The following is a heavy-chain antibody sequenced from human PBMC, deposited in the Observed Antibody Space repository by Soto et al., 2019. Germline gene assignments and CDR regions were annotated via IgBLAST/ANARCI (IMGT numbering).Heavy chain of an antibody. CDR3: ARGKQWYYYDSSGPSGAFDI. V-gene: IGHV1-69*13. CDR2: IIPIFGTA. J-gene: IGHJ3*02. D-gene: IGHD3-22*01. CDR1: GGTFSSYA. Sequence: SVTVSCKASGGTFSSYAISWVRQAPGQGLEWMGGIIPIFGTANYAQKFQGRVTITADESTSTAYMELSSLRSEDTAVYYCARGKQWYYYDSSGPSGAFDIWGQGTMVTVSS.